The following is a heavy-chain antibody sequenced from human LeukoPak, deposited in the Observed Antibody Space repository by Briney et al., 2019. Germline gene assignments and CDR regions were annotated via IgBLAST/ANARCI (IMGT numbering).Heavy chain of an antibody. D-gene: IGHD3-22*01. CDR1: GYTFTGYY. J-gene: IGHJ4*02. CDR2: INPNSGGT. V-gene: IGHV1-2*02. CDR3: ARGQYYFDRAFPLHY. Sequence: ASVKVSCKASGYTFTGYYMHWVRQAPGQGLEWMGWINPNSGGTNYAQKFQGRVTMTRDTSITTAYMDVSSLRSDDTAVYYCARGQYYFDRAFPLHYWGQGTLVTVSS.